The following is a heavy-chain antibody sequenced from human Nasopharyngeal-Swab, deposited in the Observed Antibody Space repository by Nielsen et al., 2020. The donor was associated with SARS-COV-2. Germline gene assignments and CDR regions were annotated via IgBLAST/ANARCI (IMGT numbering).Heavy chain of an antibody. D-gene: IGHD3-16*01. J-gene: IGHJ6*02. V-gene: IGHV4-34*01. CDR2: INHSGST. Sequence: WIRQPPGKGLEWIGEINHSGSTNYNPSLKSRVTISVDTSKNQFSLKLSSVTAADTAVYYCARVTGDRDVWGLGTTVTVSS. CDR3: ARVTGDRDV.